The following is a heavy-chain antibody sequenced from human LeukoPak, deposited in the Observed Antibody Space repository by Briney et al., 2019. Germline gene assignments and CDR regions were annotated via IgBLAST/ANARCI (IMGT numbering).Heavy chain of an antibody. CDR2: IYYSGST. CDR1: GVYISGYY. V-gene: IGHV4-59*01. Sequence: PSETLSLTCSVSGVYISGYYGIGIRQPPGKGLEWIGYIYYSGSTSYNPSLKSRVTISVDTSKNQFSLKLISVTAADTAEYSGFSCVTGSYLIFDYWGQGTLVTVSS. CDR3: FSCVTGSYLIFDY. J-gene: IGHJ4*02. D-gene: IGHD1-1*01.